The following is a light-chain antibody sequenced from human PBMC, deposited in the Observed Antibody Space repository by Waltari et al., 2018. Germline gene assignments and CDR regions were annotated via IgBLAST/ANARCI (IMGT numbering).Light chain of an antibody. CDR3: HSRDISGDVL. J-gene: IGLJ2*01. Sequence: SSELTQDPAVSVALGQTVRITCQGDSLRIYYVSWFLQKPGQAPEIVIYGKNSRPSGIPDRFSASSSGSTASLTIIGAQAEDEADYYCHSRDISGDVLIGGGTKLTVV. CDR1: SLRIYY. V-gene: IGLV3-19*01. CDR2: GKN.